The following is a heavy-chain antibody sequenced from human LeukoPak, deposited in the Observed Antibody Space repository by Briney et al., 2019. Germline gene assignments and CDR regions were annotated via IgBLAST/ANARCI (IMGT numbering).Heavy chain of an antibody. CDR3: ARIRYYDSSGYLTFDY. CDR2: IYHSGST. J-gene: IGHJ4*02. Sequence: SQTLSLTCAVSGGSISSGGYSWSWIRQPPGKGLEWIGYIYHSGSTYYNPSLKSRVTISVDRSKNQFSLKLSSVTAADTAVYYCARIRYYDSSGYLTFDYWGQGTLVTVSS. D-gene: IGHD3-22*01. V-gene: IGHV4-30-2*01. CDR1: GGSISSGGYS.